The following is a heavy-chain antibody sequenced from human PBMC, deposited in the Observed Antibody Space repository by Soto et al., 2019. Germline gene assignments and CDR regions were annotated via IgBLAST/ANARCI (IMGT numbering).Heavy chain of an antibody. CDR3: ASSMTTGTNYYYYGMDV. D-gene: IGHD4-4*01. Sequence: PGESLKISCKGSGWSFTSDWIGWVRQMAGKGLEWMGIIYPGGSDTRYSPSFQGQVTISADKSISTAYLQWSSLKASDTAMYYCASSMTTGTNYYYYGMDVWGQGTTVTVSS. CDR1: GWSFTSDW. J-gene: IGHJ6*02. V-gene: IGHV5-51*01. CDR2: IYPGGSDT.